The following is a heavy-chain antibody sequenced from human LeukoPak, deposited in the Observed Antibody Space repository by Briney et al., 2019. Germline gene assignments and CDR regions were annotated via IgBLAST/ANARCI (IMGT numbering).Heavy chain of an antibody. D-gene: IGHD5-24*01. CDR3: AKDRGMATTKDY. J-gene: IGHJ4*02. CDR1: GFTFSTHG. Sequence: PGGSLRLSCAASGFTFSTHGMHWVRQAPGKGLEWVTFIGYDGSDKYYSDSVKGRFTISRDNSKNTLYLQMNSLRAEDTAVYYCAKDRGMATTKDYWGQGTLVTVSS. CDR2: IGYDGSDK. V-gene: IGHV3-30*02.